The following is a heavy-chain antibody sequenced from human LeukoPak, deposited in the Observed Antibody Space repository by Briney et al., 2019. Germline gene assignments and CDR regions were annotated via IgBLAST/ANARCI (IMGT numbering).Heavy chain of an antibody. V-gene: IGHV3-15*01. CDR3: TTDYLGTTVTTDTNYFDY. Sequence: GGSLTLSCAASGFTFSNAWMSWVRQAPGEGLEWVGRIKSKTDGGTTDYDAPVKGRFTISRDDSKNTLYPQMNSLKTEDTAVYYCTTDYLGTTVTTDTNYFDYWGQGTLVTVSS. D-gene: IGHD4-17*01. CDR2: IKSKTDGGTT. CDR1: GFTFSNAW. J-gene: IGHJ4*02.